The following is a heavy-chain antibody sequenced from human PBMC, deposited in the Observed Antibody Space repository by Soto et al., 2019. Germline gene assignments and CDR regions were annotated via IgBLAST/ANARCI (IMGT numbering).Heavy chain of an antibody. J-gene: IGHJ4*02. CDR1: GDTFNFYT. CDR3: ATIYGSGYRAFDY. D-gene: IGHD3-10*01. CDR2: VNPILTMS. V-gene: IGHV1-69*02. Sequence: QVQLVQSGAEVRKPGSAVRVSCKASGDTFNFYTINWVRQAPGLGLEWMGRVNPILTMSNYARKFEGRVTSTADKSTTTAYMELRSLRSEDTAIYYCATIYGSGYRAFDYWGQGALVTVSS.